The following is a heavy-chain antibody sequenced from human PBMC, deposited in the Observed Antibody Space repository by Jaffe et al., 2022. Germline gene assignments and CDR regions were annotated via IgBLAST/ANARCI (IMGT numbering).Heavy chain of an antibody. V-gene: IGHV3-48*01. D-gene: IGHD4-17*01. CDR1: GFTFSSYS. Sequence: EVQLVESGGGLVQPGGSLRLSCAASGFTFSSYSMNWVRQAPGKGLEWVSYISSSSSTIYYADSVKGRFTISRDNAKNSLYLQMNSLRAEDTAVYYCARDRDYGDYLGLLGYWGQGTLVTVSS. CDR2: ISSSSSTI. J-gene: IGHJ4*02. CDR3: ARDRDYGDYLGLLGY.